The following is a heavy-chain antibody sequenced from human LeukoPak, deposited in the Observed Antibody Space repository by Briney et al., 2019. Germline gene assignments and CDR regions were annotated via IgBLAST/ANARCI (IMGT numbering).Heavy chain of an antibody. J-gene: IGHJ3*02. CDR3: ARGPPDCSSTSCYAFDAFDI. V-gene: IGHV4-34*01. D-gene: IGHD2-2*01. CDR1: GGSFSGYY. CDR2: INHSGST. Sequence: PSETLSLTCAVYGGSFSGYYWSWIRQPPGKGLEWIGEINHSGSTNYNPSLKSRVTISVDTSKNQFSLKLSSVTAADTAVYYCARGPPDCSSTSCYAFDAFDIWGQGTMVAVSS.